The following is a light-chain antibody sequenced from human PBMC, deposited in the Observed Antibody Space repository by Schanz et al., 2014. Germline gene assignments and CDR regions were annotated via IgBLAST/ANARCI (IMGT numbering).Light chain of an antibody. CDR2: EDT. CDR1: SSDVGTYSF. V-gene: IGLV2-14*02. J-gene: IGLJ2*01. CDR3: ASYTSTSIVV. Sequence: QSALTQPASVSGSPGQSITISCTGTSSDVGTYSFISWYQHHPGKAPKLMIYEDTKRPSGVSNRISGSKSGNTASLTISGLQAEDEADFYCASYTSTSIVVFGGGTKLTVL.